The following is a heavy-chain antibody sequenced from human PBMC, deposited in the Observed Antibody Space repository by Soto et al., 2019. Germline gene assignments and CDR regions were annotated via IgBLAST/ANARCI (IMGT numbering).Heavy chain of an antibody. Sequence: QVQLQESGPGLVKPSQTLSLTCTVSSGSISSGGYYWSWIRQHPGKGLEWIGYIYYSGSTYYNPALKRRVTISVDTSKNQFSLKLSSVTAADTAVYYCARGGRRSPGMDVWGQGTTVTVSS. CDR1: SGSISSGGYY. CDR2: IYYSGST. J-gene: IGHJ6*02. V-gene: IGHV4-31*03. CDR3: ARGGRRSPGMDV.